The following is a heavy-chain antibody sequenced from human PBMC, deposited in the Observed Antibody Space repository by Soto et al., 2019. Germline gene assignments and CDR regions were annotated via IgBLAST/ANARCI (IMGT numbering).Heavy chain of an antibody. Sequence: SETLSLTCAVYGGSFSGYYWSWIRQPPGKGLEWIGEINHSGSANYNPSLKSRVTITVDTSKNQFSLKLSSVTAADTAVYYCARTGYCSGGSCYHYYYYYYMDVWGKGTTVTV. CDR3: ARTGYCSGGSCYHYYYYYYMDV. V-gene: IGHV4-34*01. CDR2: INHSGSA. CDR1: GGSFSGYY. D-gene: IGHD2-15*01. J-gene: IGHJ6*03.